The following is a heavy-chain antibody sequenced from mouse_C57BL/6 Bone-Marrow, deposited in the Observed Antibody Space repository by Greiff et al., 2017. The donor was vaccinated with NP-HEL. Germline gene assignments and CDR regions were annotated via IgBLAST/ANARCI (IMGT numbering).Heavy chain of an antibody. CDR2: INPNNGGT. CDR1: GYTFTDYY. Sequence: EVQLQQSGPELVKPGASVKISCKASGYTFTDYYMNWVKQSHGKSLEWIGDINPNNGGTSYNQKFKGKATLTVDKSSSTAYMELRSLTSEDSAVYYCARSGLITRWYFDVWGTGTTVTVSS. D-gene: IGHD1-1*01. J-gene: IGHJ1*03. CDR3: ARSGLITRWYFDV. V-gene: IGHV1-26*01.